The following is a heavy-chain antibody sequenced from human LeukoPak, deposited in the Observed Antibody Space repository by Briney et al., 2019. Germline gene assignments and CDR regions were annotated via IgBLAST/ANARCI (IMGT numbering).Heavy chain of an antibody. J-gene: IGHJ4*02. V-gene: IGHV3-30-3*01. CDR3: ARDPSGSYYFDY. D-gene: IGHD1-26*01. Sequence: GGSLRLSCAASGFTFSSYAMHWVRQAPGKGLEWVAVISYDGSNKYYADSVKGRFTISRDNSKNTLYLQMNSLRAEDTAVYYCARDPSGSYYFDYWGQGTLVIVSS. CDR1: GFTFSSYA. CDR2: ISYDGSNK.